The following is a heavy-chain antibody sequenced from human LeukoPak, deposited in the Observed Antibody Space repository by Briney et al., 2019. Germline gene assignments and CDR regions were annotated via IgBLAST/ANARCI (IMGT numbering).Heavy chain of an antibody. CDR1: GGSISSYY. V-gene: IGHV4-59*01. D-gene: IGHD6-19*01. CDR3: ARGAPSSGCDY. Sequence: SETLSLTCTVSGGSISSYYWSWIRQPPGKGLEWIGYIYYSGSTNYNPSLKSRVTISVDTSKNQFSLKLGSVTAADTAVYYCARGAPSSGCDYWGQGTLVTVSS. J-gene: IGHJ4*02. CDR2: IYYSGST.